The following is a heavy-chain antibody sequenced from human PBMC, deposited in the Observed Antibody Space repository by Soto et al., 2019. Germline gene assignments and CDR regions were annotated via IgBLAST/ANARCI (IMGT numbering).Heavy chain of an antibody. CDR3: ITDLRPSNCCSTICYGKGPYYYYYYMDV. V-gene: IGHV3-15*01. J-gene: IGHJ6*03. D-gene: IGHD2-2*01. CDR1: GFTFSNAW. Sequence: PGGSLRLSCAASGFTFSNAWMSWVRQAPGKGLEWVGRIKSKTDGGTTDYAAPVKGRFTISRDDSKNTLYLQMNSLKTEDTAVYYCITDLRPSNCCSTICYGKGPYYYYYYMDVWGKGTTVTVSS. CDR2: IKSKTDGGTT.